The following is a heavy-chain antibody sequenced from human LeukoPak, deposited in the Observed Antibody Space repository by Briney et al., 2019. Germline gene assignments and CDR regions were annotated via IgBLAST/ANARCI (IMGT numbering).Heavy chain of an antibody. CDR2: ISAYNGNT. CDR3: ARDLTDCSSWYGYYYYYYMDV. D-gene: IGHD6-13*01. V-gene: IGHV1-18*01. Sequence: ASVKVSCKASGYTFTSYGISWVRQAPGQGLEWMGWISAYNGNTNYAQKLQGRVTMTTDTSTSTAYMELRSLRSDDTAVYYCARDLTDCSSWYGYYYYYYMDVWGKGTTVTVSS. CDR1: GYTFTSYG. J-gene: IGHJ6*03.